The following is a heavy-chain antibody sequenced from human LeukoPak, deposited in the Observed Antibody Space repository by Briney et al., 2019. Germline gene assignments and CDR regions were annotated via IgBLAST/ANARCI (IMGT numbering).Heavy chain of an antibody. J-gene: IGHJ6*03. D-gene: IGHD2-15*01. Sequence: SETLSLTCTVSGGSISSSSYYWGWIRQPPGKGLEWIGSNYYSGSTYYNPSLKSRVTISVDTSKNQFSLKLSSVTAADTAVYYCARQGSCSGGSCYQGYYYYYMDVWGKGTTVTISS. CDR1: GGSISSSSYY. CDR3: ARQGSCSGGSCYQGYYYYYMDV. V-gene: IGHV4-39*01. CDR2: NYYSGST.